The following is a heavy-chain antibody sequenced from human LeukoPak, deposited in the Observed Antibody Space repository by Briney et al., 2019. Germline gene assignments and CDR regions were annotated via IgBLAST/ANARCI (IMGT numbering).Heavy chain of an antibody. Sequence: SVKVSCKASGGTFSSYAISWVRQAPGQGLEWMGGIIPIFGTANYAQKFQGRVTITADESTSTAYMELSSLRSEDTAAYYCATLSSYHTFVAHWGQGTLVTVSS. J-gene: IGHJ4*02. V-gene: IGHV1-69*13. CDR2: IIPIFGTA. CDR1: GGTFSSYA. D-gene: IGHD3-16*02. CDR3: ATLSSYHTFVAH.